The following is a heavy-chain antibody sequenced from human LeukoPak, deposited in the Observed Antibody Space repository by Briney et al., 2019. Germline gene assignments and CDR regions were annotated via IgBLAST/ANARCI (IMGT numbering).Heavy chain of an antibody. J-gene: IGHJ4*02. CDR2: IYFSGST. CDR3: ARGPEAGNFDY. CDR1: GGSISSYY. Sequence: PSETLSLTGTVSGGSISSYYWSWIRHPPGKGLEWIGYIYFSGSTNYNPSLKGRVTISVDTSKNQFSLKLNSVTAADTAVYYCARGPEAGNFDYWGQGTLVTVSS. V-gene: IGHV4-59*01. D-gene: IGHD1-14*01.